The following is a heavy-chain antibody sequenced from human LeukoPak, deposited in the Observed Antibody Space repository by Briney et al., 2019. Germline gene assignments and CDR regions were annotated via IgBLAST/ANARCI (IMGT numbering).Heavy chain of an antibody. V-gene: IGHV3-30*18. J-gene: IGHJ3*02. CDR1: GFTFSSYG. D-gene: IGHD4-23*01. CDR2: ISYDGSNK. Sequence: PGRSLRLSCAASGFTFSSYGMHWVRQAPGKGLEWVAVISYDGSNKYYADSVKGRFTISRDNSKNTLYLQMNSLRAEDTAVYYCANSYVGGPGAFDIWGQGTMVTVSS. CDR3: ANSYVGGPGAFDI.